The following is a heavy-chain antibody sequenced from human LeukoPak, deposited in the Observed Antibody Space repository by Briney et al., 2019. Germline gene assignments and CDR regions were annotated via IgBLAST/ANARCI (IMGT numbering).Heavy chain of an antibody. Sequence: GGSLRLSCAASGFTFSSYSMNWVRQAPGKGLEWVSSISSSSSYVYYADSVKGRFTISRDNAKNSLYLQMNSLRAEDTAVYYCARGRFAVGAGCYFDYRGQGTLVTVSS. CDR2: ISSSSSYV. CDR1: GFTFSSYS. V-gene: IGHV3-21*01. CDR3: ARGRFAVGAGCYFDY. J-gene: IGHJ4*02. D-gene: IGHD1-26*01.